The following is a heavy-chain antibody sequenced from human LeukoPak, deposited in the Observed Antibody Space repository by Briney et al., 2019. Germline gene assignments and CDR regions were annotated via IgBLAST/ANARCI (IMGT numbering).Heavy chain of an antibody. D-gene: IGHD6-19*01. CDR3: ASSATIAVGGTGSLDY. V-gene: IGHV1-69*13. CDR1: GGTFSSYA. Sequence: SVKVSCKASGGTFSSYAISWVRQAPGQGLEWMGGIIPIFGTANYAQKFQGRVTITADESTSTAYMELSSLRSEDTAVYYCASSATIAVGGTGSLDYWGQGTLVTVSS. J-gene: IGHJ4*02. CDR2: IIPIFGTA.